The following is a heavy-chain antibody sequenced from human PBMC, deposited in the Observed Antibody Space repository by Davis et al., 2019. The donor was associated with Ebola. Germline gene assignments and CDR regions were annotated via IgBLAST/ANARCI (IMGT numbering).Heavy chain of an antibody. CDR2: ISSSSSTI. J-gene: IGHJ4*02. D-gene: IGHD5-24*01. Sequence: PGGSLRLSCAASGFTFSSYGMNWVRQAPGKGLEWVSYISSSSSTIYYADSVKGRFTISRDNAKNSLSLQMNSLRAEDTAVYYCVRDRGWLQHDFWGQGTLVIVSS. CDR3: VRDRGWLQHDF. V-gene: IGHV3-48*01. CDR1: GFTFSSYG.